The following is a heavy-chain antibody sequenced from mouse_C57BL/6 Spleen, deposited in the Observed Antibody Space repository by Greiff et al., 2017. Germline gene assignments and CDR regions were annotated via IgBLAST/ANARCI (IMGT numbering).Heavy chain of an antibody. CDR2: IDPETGGT. CDR3: TRWGGYGAMDY. CDR1: GYIFTDYE. Sequence: QVQLQQSGAELVRPGASVTLSCKASGYIFTDYEMHWVKQTPVHGLEWIGAIDPETGGTAYNQKFKGKAILTADKSSSTAYMELRSLTSEDSAVYYCTRWGGYGAMDYWGQGTSVTVSS. D-gene: IGHD2-2*01. J-gene: IGHJ4*01. V-gene: IGHV1-15*01.